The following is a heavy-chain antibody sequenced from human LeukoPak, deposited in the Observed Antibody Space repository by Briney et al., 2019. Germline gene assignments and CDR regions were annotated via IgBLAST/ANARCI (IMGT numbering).Heavy chain of an antibody. D-gene: IGHD3-10*01. CDR2: IKQDGSEK. CDR3: AKGSGEFVDYFDY. J-gene: IGHJ4*02. Sequence: SGGSLRLSCAASGFTFSSYWMSWVRQAPGKGLEWVANIKQDGSEKYYVDSAKGRFTISRDNAKNSLYLQMNSLRAEDTAVYYCAKGSGEFVDYFDYWGQGTLVTVSS. V-gene: IGHV3-7*03. CDR1: GFTFSSYW.